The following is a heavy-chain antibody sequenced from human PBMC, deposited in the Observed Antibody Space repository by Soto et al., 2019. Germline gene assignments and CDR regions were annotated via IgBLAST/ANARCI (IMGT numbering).Heavy chain of an antibody. V-gene: IGHV3-30*03. Sequence: GGSLRLSCAASGFTFRSSGMHWVRQAPGKGLEWVAFISFDGSETYYADSVKGRFTISRDNSKNTLYLQMDSLRVEDTAVYYCVTKIVVVMTRAFDYWGQGTLVTVSS. CDR1: GFTFRSSG. D-gene: IGHD3-22*01. CDR2: ISFDGSET. CDR3: VTKIVVVMTRAFDY. J-gene: IGHJ4*02.